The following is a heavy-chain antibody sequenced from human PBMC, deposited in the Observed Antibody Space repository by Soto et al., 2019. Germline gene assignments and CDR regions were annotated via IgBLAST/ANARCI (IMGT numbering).Heavy chain of an antibody. V-gene: IGHV4-61*01. J-gene: IGHJ6*04. CDR1: GDSVTGSSYY. D-gene: IGHD3-10*01. Sequence: TSETLSLTCTVSGDSVTGSSYYWSWVRQSPGKGLEWIAYIYYGDFTKYSPSLKRRVAISADASKKQFSLQLISVTAADTAVYFCAAGKFASNAYGAVPPDPFYGMDVWGKGTRITASS. CDR2: IYYGDFT. CDR3: AAGKFASNAYGAVPPDPFYGMDV.